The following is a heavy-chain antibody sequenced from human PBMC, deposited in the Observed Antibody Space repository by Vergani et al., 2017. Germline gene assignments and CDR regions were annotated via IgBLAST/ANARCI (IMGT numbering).Heavy chain of an antibody. CDR3: AGHNDVVVVPAANRPSVGWFDP. CDR1: GYSFTSYW. V-gene: IGHV5-51*01. Sequence: EVQLVQSGAEVKKPGASLKISCTGSGYSFTSYWIGWVRQMPGKGLEWMGIIYPGDSDTRYSPSFQGQVTISADKSISTAYLQWSSLKASDTAMYYCAGHNDVVVVPAANRPSVGWFDPWGQGTLVTVSS. D-gene: IGHD2-2*01. CDR2: IYPGDSDT. J-gene: IGHJ5*02.